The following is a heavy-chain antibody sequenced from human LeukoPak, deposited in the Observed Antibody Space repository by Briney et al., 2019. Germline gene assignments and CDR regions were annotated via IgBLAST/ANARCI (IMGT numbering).Heavy chain of an antibody. J-gene: IGHJ6*03. CDR1: GYTFTSYY. V-gene: IGHV1-46*01. CDR2: INPSGGST. CDR3: ARADQGGDYYYYYMDV. D-gene: IGHD2-15*01. Sequence: ASVKVSCKASGYTFTSYYMHWVRQAPGQGLEWMGIINPSGGSTSYAQKFQGRVTMTRDTSTSTVYMELSSLRSEDTAVYYCARADQGGDYYYYYMDVWGKGTTVTISS.